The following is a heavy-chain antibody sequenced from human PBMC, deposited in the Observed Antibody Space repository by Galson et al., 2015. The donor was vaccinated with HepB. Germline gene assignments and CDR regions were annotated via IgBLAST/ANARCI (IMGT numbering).Heavy chain of an antibody. D-gene: IGHD3-16*02. Sequence: SLRLSCAASGFTFRSYWMSWVRQAPGKGLEWVANIKQDGSEKYYVDSVKGRFTISRDNAKNSLYLQMNSLRAEDTAVYYCAREGSYSPYDYVWGTYRYDAVDTCGQRTMFTVSS. CDR1: GFTFRSYW. CDR2: IKQDGSEK. CDR3: AREGSYSPYDYVWGTYRYDAVDT. V-gene: IGHV3-7*03. J-gene: IGHJ3*02.